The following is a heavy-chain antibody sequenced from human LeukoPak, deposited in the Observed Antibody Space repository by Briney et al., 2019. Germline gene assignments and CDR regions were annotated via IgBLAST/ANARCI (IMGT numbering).Heavy chain of an antibody. Sequence: PGGSLRLSCAASGFTFSNAWMSWVRQAPGKGLEWVGRIKSKNDGGTTDYAAPVKGRSTISRDDSKDTLYLQMNSLKTEDTAVYYCITAYSSGWYACWGQGTLVTVSS. J-gene: IGHJ5*01. CDR3: ITAYSSGWYAC. V-gene: IGHV3-15*01. D-gene: IGHD6-25*01. CDR1: GFTFSNAW. CDR2: IKSKNDGGTT.